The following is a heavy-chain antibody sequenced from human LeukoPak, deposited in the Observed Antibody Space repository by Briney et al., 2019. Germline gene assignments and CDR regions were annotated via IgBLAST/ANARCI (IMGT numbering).Heavy chain of an antibody. CDR3: ARTQCSGGSCRLDAFDI. Sequence: VASVKVSCKASGYTFTSYYMHWVRQAPGQGLEWMGIINPSGGSTSYAQKFQGRVTMTRDMSTSTVYMELSSLRSEDTAVCYCARTQCSGGSCRLDAFDIWGQGTMVTVSS. V-gene: IGHV1-46*01. D-gene: IGHD2-15*01. CDR1: GYTFTSYY. CDR2: INPSGGST. J-gene: IGHJ3*02.